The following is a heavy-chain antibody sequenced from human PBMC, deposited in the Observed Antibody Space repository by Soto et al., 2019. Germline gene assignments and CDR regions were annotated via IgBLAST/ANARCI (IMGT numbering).Heavy chain of an antibody. V-gene: IGHV1-18*01. CDR1: GYTFTSYG. D-gene: IGHD5-18*01. J-gene: IGHJ6*02. CDR3: ARDVDTAMVAPTYYYYGMDV. Sequence: ASVKVYCKASGYTFTSYGISWVRQAPGQGIEWMGWISAYNGNANYAQKIQGRVTMTTDTSTSTAYMELRSLRSDDTAVYYCARDVDTAMVAPTYYYYGMDVWGQGTTVTVSS. CDR2: ISAYNGNA.